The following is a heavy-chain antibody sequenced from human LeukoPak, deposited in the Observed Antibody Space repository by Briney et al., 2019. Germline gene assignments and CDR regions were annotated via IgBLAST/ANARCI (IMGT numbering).Heavy chain of an antibody. CDR1: GYTFTSYY. D-gene: IGHD6-13*01. J-gene: IGHJ4*02. CDR3: AREGYSSSYKNFDY. V-gene: IGHV1-2*02. Sequence: ASVKVSCKASGYTFTSYYMHWVRQAPGQGLEWMGWINPNSGGTNYAQKFQGRVTMTRDTSISTAYMELSRLRSDDTAVYYCAREGYSSSYKNFDYWGQGTLVTVSS. CDR2: INPNSGGT.